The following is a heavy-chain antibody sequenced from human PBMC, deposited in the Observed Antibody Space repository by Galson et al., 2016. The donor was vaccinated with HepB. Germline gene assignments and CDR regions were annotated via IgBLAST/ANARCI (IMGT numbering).Heavy chain of an antibody. CDR1: GGTFSSDA. CDR2: IIPIFGTA. J-gene: IGHJ1*01. V-gene: IGHV1-69*13. CDR3: ASDVVEYFQH. Sequence: SVTVSCKASGGTFSSDALSWVRQAPGQGLEWLGGIIPIFGTANYAQKFQDRVTITADESTSTVYMELSSLRSEDTAIYYCASDVVEYFQHWGQGTLVTVSS.